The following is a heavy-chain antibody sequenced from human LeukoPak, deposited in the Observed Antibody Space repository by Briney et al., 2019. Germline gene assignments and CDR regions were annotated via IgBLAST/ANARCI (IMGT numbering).Heavy chain of an antibody. CDR2: IIPVLDIA. J-gene: IGHJ1*01. V-gene: IGHV1-69*04. D-gene: IGHD5-24*01. CDR1: GGSFSSYS. CDR3: ARESRAGYARWPLPFQH. Sequence: ASVKVSCKASGGSFSSYSINWVRRAPGQGLEWMGRIIPVLDIANYAQKFKGRITMTADKSTSTAYMELSSLRFEDTAIYYCARESRAGYARWPLPFQHWGQGTLVTVSS.